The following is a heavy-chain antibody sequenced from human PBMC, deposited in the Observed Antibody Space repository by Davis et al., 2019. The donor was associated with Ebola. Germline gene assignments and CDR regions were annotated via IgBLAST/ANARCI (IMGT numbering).Heavy chain of an antibody. CDR2: IIPVFRTA. D-gene: IGHD1-26*01. CDR3: ARDTVGPGWFDP. V-gene: IGHV1-69*13. J-gene: IGHJ5*02. Sequence: SVKVSCKAVGDTLTSYAMTWVRQAPGQGLEWVGGIIPVFRTASYAQKFQGRVTITAVESTRTAYMELNSLRSDDTAVYYWARDTVGPGWFDPWGQGTLVTVSS. CDR1: GDTLTSYA.